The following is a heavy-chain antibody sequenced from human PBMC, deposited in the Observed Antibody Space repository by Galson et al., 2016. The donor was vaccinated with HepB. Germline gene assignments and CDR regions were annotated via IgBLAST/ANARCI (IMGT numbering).Heavy chain of an antibody. CDR1: GFSFSRFT. J-gene: IGHJ4*02. CDR2: ISYEVRNE. CDR3: VRDQSSIFGVVILSA. D-gene: IGHD3-3*01. V-gene: IGHV3-30*04. Sequence: SLRLSCAASGFSFSRFTMHWVRQAPGKGLEWLAVISYEVRNEEYADSVKGRFTIPRDNSKNTLYLQMNSLTSEDTAVYYCVRDQSSIFGVVILSAWGQGMLVAVSS.